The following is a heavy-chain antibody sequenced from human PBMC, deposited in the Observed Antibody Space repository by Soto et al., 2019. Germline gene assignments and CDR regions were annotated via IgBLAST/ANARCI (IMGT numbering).Heavy chain of an antibody. CDR2: INHSGST. CDR1: GGSFSGYY. J-gene: IGHJ5*02. CDR3: ARGGGVQLDQTFDP. V-gene: IGHV4-34*01. D-gene: IGHD1-1*01. Sequence: QVQLQQWGAGLLKPSETLSLTCAVYGGSFSGYYWSWIRQPPGKGLEWIGEINHSGSTNYNPSLKSRVTISVDTSKNQFSLKLSSVTAADTAVYYCARGGGVQLDQTFDPWGQGTLVTVSS.